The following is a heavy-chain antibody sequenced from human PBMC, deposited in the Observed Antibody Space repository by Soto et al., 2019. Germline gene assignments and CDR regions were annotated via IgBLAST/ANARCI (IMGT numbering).Heavy chain of an antibody. Sequence: QVQLQESGPGLVKPSETLSLTCTVSGGSVSSGSYYWSWIRQPPGKGLEWIGYIYSSGSTSYNPSHQGRVTFSVDTSKNQFSLKLSSVTAADTAVYYCARDGDGYNYWGQGTLVTVSS. CDR2: IYSSGST. J-gene: IGHJ4*02. CDR3: ARDGDGYNY. V-gene: IGHV4-61*01. CDR1: GGSVSSGSYY. D-gene: IGHD5-12*01.